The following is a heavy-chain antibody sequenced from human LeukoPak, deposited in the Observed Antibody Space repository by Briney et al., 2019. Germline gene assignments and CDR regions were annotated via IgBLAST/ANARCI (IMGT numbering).Heavy chain of an antibody. CDR3: ARGRSIAAAGNGLNYYYYYYCMDV. Sequence: ASVKVSCKASGGAFSSYAISWVRQAPGQGLEWMGGIIPIFDTANYAQKFQGRVTITADESTSTAYMELSSLRSEDTAMYYCARGRSIAAAGNGLNYYYYYYCMDVWGKGTTVTVSS. V-gene: IGHV1-69*13. D-gene: IGHD6-13*01. J-gene: IGHJ6*03. CDR2: IIPIFDTA. CDR1: GGAFSSYA.